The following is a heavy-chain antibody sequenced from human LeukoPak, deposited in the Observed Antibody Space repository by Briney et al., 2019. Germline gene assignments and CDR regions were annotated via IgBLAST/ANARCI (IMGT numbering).Heavy chain of an antibody. CDR3: ATKDYYDSSGYYYYYYYGMDV. D-gene: IGHD3-22*01. V-gene: IGHV1-2*02. J-gene: IGHJ6*02. CDR1: GYTFTGYY. Sequence: ASVKVSCKASGYTFTGYYMHWVRQAPGQGLEWMGWINPNSGGTNYAQKFQGRVTMTRDTSISTAYMELSRLRSDDTAVYYCATKDYYDSSGYYYYYYYGMDVWGQGTTVTVSS. CDR2: INPNSGGT.